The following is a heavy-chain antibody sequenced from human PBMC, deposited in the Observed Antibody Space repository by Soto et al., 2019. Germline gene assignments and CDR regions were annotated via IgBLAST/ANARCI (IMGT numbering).Heavy chain of an antibody. CDR3: ARDCESGSGWYFDY. CDR1: GFTFSSYS. D-gene: IGHD6-19*01. Sequence: EVQLVESGGGLVKPGGSLRLSCAASGFTFSSYSMNWVRQAPGKGLEWVSSISSSSSYIYYADSVKGRFTISRDNAKNSLYLQMNSLRAEDTAVYYCARDCESGSGWYFDYWGQGTLVTVSS. CDR2: ISSSSSYI. J-gene: IGHJ4*02. V-gene: IGHV3-21*01.